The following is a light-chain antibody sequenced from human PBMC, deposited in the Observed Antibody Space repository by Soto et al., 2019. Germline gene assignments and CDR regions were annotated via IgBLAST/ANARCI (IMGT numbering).Light chain of an antibody. Sequence: EVVLTQSPGTLSLSPGDRATLSCRASQSLSSTYLVWYQQRSGRAPRLLISAASSRAAGVPDRFGGSGSGTDFTLTITSLEPEDFAVYYCQQYNISPFSFGQGTKLEIK. CDR1: QSLSSTY. CDR3: QQYNISPFS. J-gene: IGKJ2*01. V-gene: IGKV3-20*01. CDR2: AAS.